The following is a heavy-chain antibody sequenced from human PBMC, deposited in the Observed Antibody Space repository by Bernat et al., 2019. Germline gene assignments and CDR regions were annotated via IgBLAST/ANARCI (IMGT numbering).Heavy chain of an antibody. V-gene: IGHV3-15*01. CDR3: TTDLMSGTKLEPRSSYFD. Sequence: LVLCFLPAKFTFSNAWMSWVRQAPGKGLEWVGRIKSKTDGGTTDYAAPVKGRFTISRDDSKNTLYLQMNSLKTEDTAVDYCTTDLMSGTKLEPRSSYFD. CDR2: IKSKTDGGTT. J-gene: IGHJ4*03. D-gene: IGHD1-1*01. CDR1: KFTFSNAW.